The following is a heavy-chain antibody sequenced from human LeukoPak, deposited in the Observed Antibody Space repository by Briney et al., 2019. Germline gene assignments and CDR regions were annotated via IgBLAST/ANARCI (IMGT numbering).Heavy chain of an antibody. J-gene: IGHJ6*04. V-gene: IGHV1-24*01. CDR3: ATDLRLQWLVGSFAPLDV. CDR2: LDPEDGET. D-gene: IGHD6-19*01. CDR1: GYTVTELS. Sequence: ASVKVSCRVSGYTVTELSMHWVRQAPGKGLEWMGGLDPEDGETIYAQKFQARVTMTEDTSTDTAYMELSSLRSEDTAVYYCATDLRLQWLVGSFAPLDVWGKGTTVTVSS.